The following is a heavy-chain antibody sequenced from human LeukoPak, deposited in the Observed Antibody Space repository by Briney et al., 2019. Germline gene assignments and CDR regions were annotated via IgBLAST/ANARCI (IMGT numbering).Heavy chain of an antibody. Sequence: PSETLSLTCTVSGGSISSYYWSWIRQPPGKGLKWIGYIYYSGSTNYNPSLKSRVTISVDTSKNQFSLKLSSVTAADTAVYYCARATWNYLDYWGQGTLVTVSS. D-gene: IGHD1-1*01. V-gene: IGHV4-59*01. CDR3: ARATWNYLDY. CDR2: IYYSGST. CDR1: GGSISSYY. J-gene: IGHJ4*02.